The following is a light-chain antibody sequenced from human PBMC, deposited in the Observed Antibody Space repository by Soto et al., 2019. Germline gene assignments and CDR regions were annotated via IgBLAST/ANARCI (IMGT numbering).Light chain of an antibody. J-gene: IGLJ1*01. V-gene: IGLV2-8*01. CDR3: SSYAGTSNRYV. CDR2: EVN. CDR1: SSDVGGYNF. Sequence: QSALTQPPSASGSPGQSVTISCTGTSSDVGGYNFVSWYQQHPGKAPKLIIYEVNKRPSGVPDRISASKSGNTASLTVSGLQAEDEADYYCSSYAGTSNRYVFGTGTKVTVL.